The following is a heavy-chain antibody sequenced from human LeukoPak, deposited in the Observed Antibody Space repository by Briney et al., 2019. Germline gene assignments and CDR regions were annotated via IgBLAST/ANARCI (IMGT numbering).Heavy chain of an antibody. D-gene: IGHD3-22*01. Sequence: AGGSLRHSCAASGFTFSTYGMHWVRQAPGKGLEWVAVISYDGSNKYYVDSVKGRFTISRDNSNNTLYLQMNSLTAEDTAVYYCAKAKEYYGSGYYGSWGQGALVTVSS. J-gene: IGHJ5*02. CDR2: ISYDGSNK. V-gene: IGHV3-30*18. CDR1: GFTFSTYG. CDR3: AKAKEYYGSGYYGS.